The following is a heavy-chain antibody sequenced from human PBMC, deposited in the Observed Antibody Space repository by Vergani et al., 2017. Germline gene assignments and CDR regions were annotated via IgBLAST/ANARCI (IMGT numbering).Heavy chain of an antibody. CDR1: GFTFSNSA. D-gene: IGHD4-11*01. J-gene: IGHJ6*02. CDR3: AKDPSSPTVTSDYYYYYGMDV. CDR2: ISGHGDRT. Sequence: EVHLLESGGGQVEAGGSLRLSCVASGFTFSNSAMSWVRQTSGKGLEWVSAISGHGDRTYYADSVKGRFTISRDNSKNTLYLQMNSLRAEDTAVYYCAKDPSSPTVTSDYYYYYGMDVWGQGTTVTVSS. V-gene: IGHV3-23*01.